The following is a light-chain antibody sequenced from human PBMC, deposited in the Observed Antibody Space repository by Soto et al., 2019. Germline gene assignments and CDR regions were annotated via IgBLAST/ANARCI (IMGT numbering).Light chain of an antibody. CDR1: QSVSSN. V-gene: IGKV3-15*01. CDR3: QQYNNWPLT. Sequence: EMLMTQSPATLSVSPGERATLSCRASQSVSSNLAWYQQKPGQAPRLLIFGASTRATAVPARFTGSGSGTEFTLTISSLQSEDFAVYYCQQYNNWPLTFGQGTKVDIK. CDR2: GAS. J-gene: IGKJ1*01.